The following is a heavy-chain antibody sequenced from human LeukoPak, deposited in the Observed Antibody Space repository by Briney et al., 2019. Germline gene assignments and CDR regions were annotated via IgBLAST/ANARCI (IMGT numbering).Heavy chain of an antibody. Sequence: PGGSLKLSCAASGITFSGSAMHWVRQASGKGLEWVGRIRSKANSYATAYAASVKGRFTISRDDSKNTAYLQMNSLKTEDTAVYYCTRDSPRRDAFDIWGQGTMVTVSS. J-gene: IGHJ3*02. CDR3: TRDSPRRDAFDI. D-gene: IGHD3-22*01. V-gene: IGHV3-73*01. CDR2: IRSKANSYAT. CDR1: GITFSGSA.